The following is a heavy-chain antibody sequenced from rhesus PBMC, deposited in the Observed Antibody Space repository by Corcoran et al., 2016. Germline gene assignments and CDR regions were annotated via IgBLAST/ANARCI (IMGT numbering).Heavy chain of an antibody. V-gene: IGHV3-136*01. CDR3: ARDRRFDV. CDR2: ISDTGDTI. CDR1: GFTFSRYD. J-gene: IGHJ5-1*01. Sequence: EVQLVESGGGLVQTGGSLRLSCAASGFTFSRYDWTWVGLAPGKGLEWLSYISDTGDTIHYADSVKGRFTISRDNAKNSLSLQMTSLRAEDTAVYYCARDRRFDVWGPGVLVTVSS.